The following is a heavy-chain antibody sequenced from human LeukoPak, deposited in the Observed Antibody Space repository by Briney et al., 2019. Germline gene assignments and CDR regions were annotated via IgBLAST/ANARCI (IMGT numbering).Heavy chain of an antibody. Sequence: SETLSLTCTVSGGSISSSSYYWGWIRQPPGKGLEWIGSIYYSGSTYYNPSLKSRVTISVDTSKNQFSLKLSSVTAADTAVYYCASTTGHYDFWSGYRGSAAEYFQHWGQGTLVTVSS. V-gene: IGHV4-39*01. D-gene: IGHD3-3*01. CDR3: ASTTGHYDFWSGYRGSAAEYFQH. CDR2: IYYSGST. CDR1: GGSISSSSYY. J-gene: IGHJ1*01.